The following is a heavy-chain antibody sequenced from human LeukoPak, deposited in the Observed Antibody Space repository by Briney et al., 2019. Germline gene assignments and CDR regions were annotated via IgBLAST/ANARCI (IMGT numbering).Heavy chain of an antibody. J-gene: IGHJ6*02. CDR2: ISTSSSYM. V-gene: IGHV3-21*01. Sequence: GGSLRLSCAASGFTFGSYSMNWVRQAPGKGLEWVSSISTSSSYMYYVDSVKGRFTISRDNAKNSLYLQMNSLRAEDTAVYFCARGPLNEYSSSSGYYYYGVDVWGQGTTVTVSS. CDR3: ARGPLNEYSSSSGYYYYGVDV. CDR1: GFTFGSYS. D-gene: IGHD6-6*01.